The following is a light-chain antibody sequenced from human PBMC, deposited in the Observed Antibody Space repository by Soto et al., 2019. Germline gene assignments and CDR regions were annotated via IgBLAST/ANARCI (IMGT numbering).Light chain of an antibody. V-gene: IGLV1-40*01. J-gene: IGLJ3*02. Sequence: QSVLTQPPSVSGAPGQRVTISCTGSSSNIGAGYDVHWYQQLPGTAPKLLIYNNSNRPSGVPDLFSGSKSGTSASLAITGLQAEDEADYYCQSYDSSLSGSVFGGGTKLTVL. CDR3: QSYDSSLSGSV. CDR2: NNS. CDR1: SSNIGAGYD.